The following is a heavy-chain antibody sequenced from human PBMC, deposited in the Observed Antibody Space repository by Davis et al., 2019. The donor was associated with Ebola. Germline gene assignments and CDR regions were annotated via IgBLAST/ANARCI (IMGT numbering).Heavy chain of an antibody. Sequence: PGGSLRLSCAASGFTFSSYSMNWVRQAPGKGLEWVSSISSSSSYIYYADSVKGRFTISRDNAKNSLYLQMNSLRAEDTAVYYCARLDDGIVGVFNWFDPWGQGTLVTVSS. CDR3: ARLDDGIVGVFNWFDP. D-gene: IGHD1-26*01. CDR2: ISSSSSYI. CDR1: GFTFSSYS. J-gene: IGHJ5*02. V-gene: IGHV3-21*01.